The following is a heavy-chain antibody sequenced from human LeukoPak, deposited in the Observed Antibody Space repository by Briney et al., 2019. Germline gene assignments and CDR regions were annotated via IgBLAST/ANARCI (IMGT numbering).Heavy chain of an antibody. V-gene: IGHV3-48*03. CDR1: GFTFSSYE. CDR2: ISSSGSTI. Sequence: GGSLRLSCAASGFTFSSYEMNWVRQAPGKGLEWVSYISSSGSTIYYADSVKGRFTISRDNAKNSLYLQMNSLRAEDTAVYYCARAHLSPVGVVDYYMDVWGKGTTVTVSS. CDR3: ARAHLSPVGVVDYYMDV. D-gene: IGHD2-15*01. J-gene: IGHJ6*03.